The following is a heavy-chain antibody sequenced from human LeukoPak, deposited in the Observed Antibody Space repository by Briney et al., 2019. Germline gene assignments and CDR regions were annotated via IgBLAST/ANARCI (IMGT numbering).Heavy chain of an antibody. CDR2: IYSGGST. CDR3: SSTNYYVWSYFDY. Sequence: GGSLRLSCAASGFTVSSNYMSWVRQAPGKGLEWVSVIYSGGSTYYADSVKGRFTIPRDNSKNTLYLQMNSLRAEDTAVYYCSSTNYYVWSYFDYWGQGTLVTVSS. V-gene: IGHV3-53*01. CDR1: GFTVSSNY. D-gene: IGHD3-10*02. J-gene: IGHJ4*02.